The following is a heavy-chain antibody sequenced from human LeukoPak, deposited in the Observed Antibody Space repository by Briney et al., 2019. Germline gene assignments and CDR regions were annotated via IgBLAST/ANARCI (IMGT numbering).Heavy chain of an antibody. CDR3: ARATGTTSLYYYGMDV. J-gene: IGHJ6*02. CDR2: IYYSGST. CDR1: GGSISSGDYY. Sequence: PSQTLSLTCTVSGGSISSGDYYWSWIRQPPGKGLEWIGYIYYSGSTNYNPSLKSRVTISVDTSKNQFSLKLSFVTAADTAVYYCARATGTTSLYYYGMDVWGQGTTVTVSS. D-gene: IGHD1-7*01. V-gene: IGHV4-30-4*01.